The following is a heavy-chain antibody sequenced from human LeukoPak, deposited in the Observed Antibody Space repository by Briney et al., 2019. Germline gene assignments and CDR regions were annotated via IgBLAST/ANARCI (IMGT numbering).Heavy chain of an antibody. J-gene: IGHJ6*02. CDR2: INSDGTST. Sequence: GGSLRLSCAASGFTVSSSYMSWVRQAPGKGLVWVSRINSDGTSTTYADSVKGRFTISRDNAKNTLYLQMNSLRAEDTAVYYCAREGSSYSMDVWGQGTTVAVSS. CDR1: GFTVSSSY. CDR3: AREGSSYSMDV. V-gene: IGHV3-74*01.